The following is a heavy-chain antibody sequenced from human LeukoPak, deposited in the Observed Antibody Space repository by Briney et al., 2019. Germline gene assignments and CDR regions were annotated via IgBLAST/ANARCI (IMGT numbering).Heavy chain of an antibody. D-gene: IGHD6-13*01. J-gene: IGHJ6*02. CDR2: IYSGGST. V-gene: IGHV3-66*01. Sequence: GGSLRLSCAASGFTVSSNYMSWVRQAPGKGLEWVSVIYSGGSTYYADSVKGRFTISRDNSKNTLYLQMNSLRAEDTAVYYCARDYSSSWYDGVDVWGQGTTVTVSS. CDR1: GFTVSSNY. CDR3: ARDYSSSWYDGVDV.